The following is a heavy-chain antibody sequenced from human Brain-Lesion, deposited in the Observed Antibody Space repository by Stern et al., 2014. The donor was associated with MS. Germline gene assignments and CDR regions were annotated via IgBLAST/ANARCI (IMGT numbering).Heavy chain of an antibody. CDR3: ARETGGYTYGDTDFFDY. CDR2: IYSRGRT. J-gene: IGHJ4*02. CDR1: GGSISSGSFY. V-gene: IGHV4-61*02. D-gene: IGHD5-18*01. Sequence: QVQLQESGPGLVKPSQTLSLTCIVSGGSISSGSFYWNWIRQPAGKGLEWIGRIYSRGRTNYNPYLKSRVPISGDTSKNQVSLEMFSMTAADTAVYYCARETGGYTYGDTDFFDYWGQGALVTVSS.